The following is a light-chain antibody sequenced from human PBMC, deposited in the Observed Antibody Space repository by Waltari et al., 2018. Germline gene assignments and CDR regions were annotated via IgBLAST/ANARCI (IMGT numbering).Light chain of an antibody. CDR1: SLRSYY. CDR3: SSRDSSGNHWV. Sequence: SSELTQDPAVPVALGQTVRITCQGDSLRSYYASWYQQKPGQAPVLVIYGKNNRPSGIPDRFSGSSSGNTASLTITGAQAEDEADYYCSSRDSSGNHWVFGGGTKLTVL. CDR2: GKN. V-gene: IGLV3-19*01. J-gene: IGLJ3*02.